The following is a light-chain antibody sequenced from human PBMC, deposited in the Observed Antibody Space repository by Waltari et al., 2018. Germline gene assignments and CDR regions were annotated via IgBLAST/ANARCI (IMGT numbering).Light chain of an antibody. CDR1: QSISSY. V-gene: IGKV3-11*01. CDR3: QQRSNWPIT. Sequence: EIVLTQSPATPSLSPGERATLSGRASQSISSYLAWYQQKPGQAPRLLIYYASNRATGIPARFSGSGSGTDFTLTISSLEPEDLAVYYCQQRSNWPITFGQGTRLEIK. J-gene: IGKJ5*01. CDR2: YAS.